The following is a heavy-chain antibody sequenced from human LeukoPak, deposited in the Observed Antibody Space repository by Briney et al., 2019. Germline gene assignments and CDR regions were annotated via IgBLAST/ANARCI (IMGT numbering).Heavy chain of an antibody. V-gene: IGHV4-34*01. CDR3: ARGVNAFDI. Sequence: PSETLSLTCAVYGGSFSDYYWSWIRQPPGKGLEWIGEINHNGSTNYNPSLKSRVTISVDTSKNQFSLKLSSVTAADTAVYYCARGVNAFDIWGQGTMVTVSS. CDR1: GGSFSDYY. CDR2: INHNGST. J-gene: IGHJ3*02.